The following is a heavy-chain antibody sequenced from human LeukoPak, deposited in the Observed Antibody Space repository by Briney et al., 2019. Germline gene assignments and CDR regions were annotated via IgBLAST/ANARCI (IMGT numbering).Heavy chain of an antibody. J-gene: IGHJ4*02. V-gene: IGHV1-69*05. CDR2: IIPFFGTT. CDR3: ASGNWNYVLGV. D-gene: IGHD1-7*01. Sequence: GASVKVSCKASGGTFSDYAFSWVRQAPGPGLEWMGGIIPFFGTTTYAQRFQGRVTITTDKTTGTAYMELSSLSSEDTAVYYCASGNWNYVLGVWGQGTLVTVSS. CDR1: GGTFSDYA.